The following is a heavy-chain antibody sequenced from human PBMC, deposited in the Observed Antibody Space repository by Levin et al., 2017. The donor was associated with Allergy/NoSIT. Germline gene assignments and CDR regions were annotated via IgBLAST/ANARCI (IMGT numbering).Heavy chain of an antibody. J-gene: IGHJ4*02. CDR1: GYTFTGDY. V-gene: IGHV1-2*02. Sequence: ASVKVSCKASGYTFTGDYINWVRQAPGQGLEWMGWINPNNGAINYAPKFQGRVIMTWDTSINTAYMELNRLTSDDTAVYYCARGKGSRDGYNFGVPIYYWGQGTLVTVSA. D-gene: IGHD5-24*01. CDR3: ARGKGSRDGYNFGVPIYY. CDR2: INPNNGAI.